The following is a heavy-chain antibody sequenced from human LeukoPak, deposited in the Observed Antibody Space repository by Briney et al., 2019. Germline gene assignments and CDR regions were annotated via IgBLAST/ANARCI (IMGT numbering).Heavy chain of an antibody. J-gene: IGHJ5*02. CDR1: GGSISSGDYY. D-gene: IGHD3-22*01. Sequence: TSETLSLTCTVSGGSISSGDYYWSWIRQPPGKGLEWIAYMYYSGSTYYNPSLKSRVTMSADTSKNQLSLKLSSVTAADTAVYYCPRPYYYDSRIDPWGQGILVTVSS. V-gene: IGHV4-30-4*01. CDR3: PRPYYYDSRIDP. CDR2: MYYSGST.